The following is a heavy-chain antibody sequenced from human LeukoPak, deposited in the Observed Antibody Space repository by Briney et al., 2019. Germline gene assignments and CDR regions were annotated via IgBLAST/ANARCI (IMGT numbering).Heavy chain of an antibody. CDR2: ISAYNGNT. V-gene: IGHV1-18*01. CDR1: GYTFTSYG. J-gene: IGHJ4*02. CDR3: ARDFSSVLGSNWYRPFDY. Sequence: ASVKVSCKASGYTFTSYGISWVRQAPGQGLGWMGWISAYNGNTNYEQKYQGRVTMTTDTSTSTAYMELRSLTSDDTAVYYCARDFSSVLGSNWYRPFDYWGQGTLVTVSS. D-gene: IGHD6-13*01.